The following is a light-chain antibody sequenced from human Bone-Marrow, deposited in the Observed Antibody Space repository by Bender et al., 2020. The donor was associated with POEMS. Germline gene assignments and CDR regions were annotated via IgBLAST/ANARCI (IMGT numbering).Light chain of an antibody. V-gene: IGLV2-23*01. Sequence: QSALTQPASVSGSPGQSITISCTGTSSDIGSYDLVSWYQQYPGKAPQLMIYEGTKRPSGVSNRFSGSKFGNTASLTISGLQAEDEADYYCCSYAGGFVFGGGTKLTVL. J-gene: IGLJ2*01. CDR1: SSDIGSYDL. CDR3: CSYAGGFV. CDR2: EGT.